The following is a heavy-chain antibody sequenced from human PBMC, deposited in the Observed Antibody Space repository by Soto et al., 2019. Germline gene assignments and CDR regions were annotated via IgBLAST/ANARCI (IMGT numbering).Heavy chain of an antibody. J-gene: IGHJ6*02. CDR3: ARASGSHYYYYYGMDV. D-gene: IGHD1-26*01. CDR2: IYSGGST. Sequence: GGSLRLSCAASGFTVSSNYMSWVRQAPGKGLERVSVIYSGGSTYYADSVKGRFTISRDNSKNTLYLQMNSLRAEDTAVYYCARASGSHYYYYYGMDVWGQGTTVTVSS. V-gene: IGHV3-53*01. CDR1: GFTVSSNY.